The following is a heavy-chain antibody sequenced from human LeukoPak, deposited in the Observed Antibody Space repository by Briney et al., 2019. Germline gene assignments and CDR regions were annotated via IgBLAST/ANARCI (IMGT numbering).Heavy chain of an antibody. V-gene: IGHV3-33*01. CDR3: ARATGASSGWGIRDAFDI. CDR1: GFTFSSYG. CDR2: IWYDGSNK. Sequence: GGSLRLSCAASGFTFSSYGMHWVRQAPGKGLEWVAVIWYDGSNKYYADSVKGRFTISRDNSKNTLYLQMNSLRAEDTAVYYCARATGASSGWGIRDAFDIWGQGTMVTVSS. J-gene: IGHJ3*02. D-gene: IGHD6-19*01.